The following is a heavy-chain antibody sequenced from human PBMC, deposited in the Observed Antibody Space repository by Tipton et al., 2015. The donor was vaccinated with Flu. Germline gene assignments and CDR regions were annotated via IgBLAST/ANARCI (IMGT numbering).Heavy chain of an antibody. CDR1: GYTFSNFD. Sequence: MQLVQSGAEVKKPGASVKVSCKASGYTFSNFDITWVRQAPGQGLEWMGWISPNNGNTKYAQIFQGRVTMTTDTSTSTAYMELRSLRSADTAVYYCARARYCSGGTCYRLDFWGQGTLVTVSS. D-gene: IGHD2-15*01. CDR3: ARARYCSGGTCYRLDF. V-gene: IGHV1-18*01. CDR2: ISPNNGNT. J-gene: IGHJ4*02.